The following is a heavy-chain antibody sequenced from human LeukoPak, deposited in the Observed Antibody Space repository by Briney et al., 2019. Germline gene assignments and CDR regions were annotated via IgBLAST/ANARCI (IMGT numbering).Heavy chain of an antibody. Sequence: PGGSLRPSCAVSGFTFSSYEMNWVRQAPGKGLEWVSYISSGGSAIYYADSVRGRFTISRDNARNSLYLQMNSLRIEDTAVYYCVSGYRNGVDYWGQGILVTVSS. CDR3: VSGYRNGVDY. J-gene: IGHJ4*02. D-gene: IGHD5-12*01. CDR2: ISSGGSAI. V-gene: IGHV3-48*03. CDR1: GFTFSSYE.